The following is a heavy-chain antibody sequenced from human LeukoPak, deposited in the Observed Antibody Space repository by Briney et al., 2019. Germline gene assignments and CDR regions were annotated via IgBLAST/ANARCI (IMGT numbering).Heavy chain of an antibody. J-gene: IGHJ4*02. CDR3: ASRLQGSDFDY. CDR1: GFTFSSYW. Sequence: GGSLRLSCVASGFTFSSYWMHWVRQAPGKGLVWVSRISNDGSSMNCADSVEGRFTISRDNAKNSLYLQMNSLRAEDTAVYYCASRLQGSDFDYWGQGTLVTVSS. CDR2: ISNDGSSM. V-gene: IGHV3-74*01.